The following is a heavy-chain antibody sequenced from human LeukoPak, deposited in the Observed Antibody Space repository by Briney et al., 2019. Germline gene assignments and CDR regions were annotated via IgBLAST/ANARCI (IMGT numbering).Heavy chain of an antibody. D-gene: IGHD3-10*01. CDR1: GYSFTSYW. CDR2: IYSGDSDT. Sequence: GESLKISCKGSGYSFTSYWIGWVRQMPGKGLEWMGIIYSGDSDTRYSPSFQGQVTISADKSISTAYLQWSSLKASDTAMYYCARHPQIWFGELLPLDYWGQGTLVTVSS. V-gene: IGHV5-51*01. J-gene: IGHJ4*02. CDR3: ARHPQIWFGELLPLDY.